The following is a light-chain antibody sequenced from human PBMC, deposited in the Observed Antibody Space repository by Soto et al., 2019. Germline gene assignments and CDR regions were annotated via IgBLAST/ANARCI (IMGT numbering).Light chain of an antibody. CDR3: GTWDSSLSAVV. CDR2: DNN. Sequence: QSVLTQPPSVSAAPRQKVTISCSGSSFNIGNNYVSWYQQLPGTAPKLLVYDNNRRPSGIPDRFSGSKSGTSATLGITGLQTGDEADYYCGTWDSSLSAVVFGGGTKVTVL. V-gene: IGLV1-51*01. CDR1: SFNIGNNY. J-gene: IGLJ2*01.